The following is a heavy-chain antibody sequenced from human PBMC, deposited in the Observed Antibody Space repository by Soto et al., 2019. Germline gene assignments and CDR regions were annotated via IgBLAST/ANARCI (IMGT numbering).Heavy chain of an antibody. Sequence: GGSLRLSCAVSGLTLSNNAMTWVRQAPGRGLEWVSSISIGGSTYYADSVKGRFTVSRDNSKNTLCLQMNSLRAEDMAVYFCARGISNPDYWGRGTLVTVSS. J-gene: IGHJ4*02. CDR1: GLTLSNNA. V-gene: IGHV3-23*01. D-gene: IGHD3-3*01. CDR3: ARGISNPDY. CDR2: ISIGGST.